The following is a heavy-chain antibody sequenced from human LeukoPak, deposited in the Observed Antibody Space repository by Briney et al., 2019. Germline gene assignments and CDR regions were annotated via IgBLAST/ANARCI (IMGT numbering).Heavy chain of an antibody. J-gene: IGHJ5*02. CDR2: IWYDGSNK. Sequence: GRSLRLSCAASGFTFSSYGMHWVRQAPGKGLEWVAVIWYDGSNKYYADSVKGRLTISRDNSKNTLYLQMNSLRAEDTAVYYCWVAVAGLNWFDPWGQGTLVTVSS. D-gene: IGHD6-19*01. V-gene: IGHV3-33*01. CDR3: WVAVAGLNWFDP. CDR1: GFTFSSYG.